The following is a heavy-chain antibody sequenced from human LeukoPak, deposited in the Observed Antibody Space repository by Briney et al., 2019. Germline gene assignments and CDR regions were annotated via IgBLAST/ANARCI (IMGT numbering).Heavy chain of an antibody. CDR2: ISHSSGFT. D-gene: IGHD6-13*01. CDR3: AKLFKAYSSTWIDY. J-gene: IGHJ4*02. Sequence: KPGGSLRLSCAASGXTFSDYYMGWIRQAPGQGLEWVAYISHSSGFTNYADSVKGRFAISRDNAKNSLYLQMDSLRAEDTAIYYCAKLFKAYSSTWIDYWGQGNLVTVSS. CDR1: GXTFSDYY. V-gene: IGHV3-11*03.